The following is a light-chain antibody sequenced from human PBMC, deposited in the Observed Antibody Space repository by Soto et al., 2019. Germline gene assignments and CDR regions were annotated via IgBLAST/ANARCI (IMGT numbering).Light chain of an antibody. J-gene: IGKJ1*01. CDR3: QQYGSSPET. CDR1: QSVSSSY. CDR2: GAS. V-gene: IGKV3-20*01. Sequence: EIVLSQSPRTLSLSPGERATLSCRASQSVSSSYLAWYQQKPGQPPRLLIYGASSRATGIPDRFSGSGSGTDFTLTISRLEPEDFAVYYCQQYGSSPETFGQGTKVDIK.